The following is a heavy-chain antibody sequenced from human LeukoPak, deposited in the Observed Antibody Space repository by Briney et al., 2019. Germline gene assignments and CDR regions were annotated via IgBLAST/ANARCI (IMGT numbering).Heavy chain of an antibody. D-gene: IGHD6-19*01. CDR3: ARQPTVERGAVASNFDY. CDR2: IYYNGIT. J-gene: IGHJ4*02. CDR1: GGLITSTIHY. V-gene: IGHV4-39*01. Sequence: SETLSLTCSVSGGLITSTIHYWAWIRQPPGQGLVWIASIYYNGITYYNASLESRVTMSVDTSRNQFSLRLSSVSAADTSVYYCARQPTVERGAVASNFDYWGQGTLVTVAS.